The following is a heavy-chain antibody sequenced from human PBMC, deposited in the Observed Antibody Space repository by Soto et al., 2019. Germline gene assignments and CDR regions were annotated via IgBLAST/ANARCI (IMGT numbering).Heavy chain of an antibody. CDR3: ARDKITGLFDY. J-gene: IGHJ4*02. Sequence: QVQLQQWGAGLLKPSETLSLTCAVYGGSFSGYYWTWIRQPPGTGLEWIGEINHSGSTNYNPSLKSRVTISVDTSKNPLSRKLTSVTAADTAVYYCARDKITGLFDYWGQGTLVTVSS. CDR2: INHSGST. CDR1: GGSFSGYY. D-gene: IGHD2-8*02. V-gene: IGHV4-34*01.